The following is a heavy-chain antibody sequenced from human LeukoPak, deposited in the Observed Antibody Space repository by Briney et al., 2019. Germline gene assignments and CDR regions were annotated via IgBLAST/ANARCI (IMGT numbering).Heavy chain of an antibody. CDR1: GFTFSIYT. D-gene: IGHD1-26*01. V-gene: IGHV3-48*01. CDR2: ISTNSGTI. Sequence: GGSLRLSCAASGFTFSIYTMNWVRQAPGKGLEWISYISTNSGTIWYADSVKGRFSISRDNAKNSLFLHMNSLRAEDTAAYYCVRDLTIVGVAQVHHWGQGTLVTVSS. J-gene: IGHJ5*02. CDR3: VRDLTIVGVAQVHH.